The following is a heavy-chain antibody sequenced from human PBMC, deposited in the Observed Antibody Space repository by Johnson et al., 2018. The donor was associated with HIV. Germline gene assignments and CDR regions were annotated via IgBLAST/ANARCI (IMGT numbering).Heavy chain of an antibody. J-gene: IGHJ3*02. D-gene: IGHD3-10*01. V-gene: IGHV3-30*04. CDR3: AKDRNYGSGSYPDAFDI. CDR1: GFTFSNYA. Sequence: QMLLVESGGGVVQPGRSLRLSCAASGFTFSNYAMHWVRQAPGRGLEWVAVISYDGTDKYYADSVRGRFTISRDNSKNTLYLQMNSLRAEDTALYYCAKDRNYGSGSYPDAFDIWGQGTMVTVSS. CDR2: ISYDGTDK.